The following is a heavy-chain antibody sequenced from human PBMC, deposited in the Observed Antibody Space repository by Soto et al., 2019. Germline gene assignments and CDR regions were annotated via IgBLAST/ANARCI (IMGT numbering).Heavy chain of an antibody. J-gene: IGHJ5*02. CDR1: GFTFSSYA. CDR3: ARDAIAVAGYNWFDP. CDR2: ISYDGSNK. V-gene: IGHV3-30-3*01. D-gene: IGHD6-19*01. Sequence: HPGGSLRLSCAASGFTFSSYAMHWVRQAPGKGLEWVAVISYDGSNKYYADSVKGRFTISRDNSKNTLYLQMNSLRAEDTAVYYCARDAIAVAGYNWFDPWGQGTLVTVSS.